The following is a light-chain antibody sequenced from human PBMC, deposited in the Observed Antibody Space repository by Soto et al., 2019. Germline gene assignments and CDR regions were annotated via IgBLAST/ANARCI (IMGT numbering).Light chain of an antibody. V-gene: IGKV3-20*01. J-gene: IGKJ3*01. Sequence: EIVLTQSPGTLSLSPGERATLSCRASQSVSSSYLAWYQQKPGQAPRLLIYGASSRATGIPDRFSGGGSGTDFTLTISRLEPEDCAGYYCQQYGSSSFAFGPGAKVDIK. CDR3: QQYGSSSFA. CDR2: GAS. CDR1: QSVSSSY.